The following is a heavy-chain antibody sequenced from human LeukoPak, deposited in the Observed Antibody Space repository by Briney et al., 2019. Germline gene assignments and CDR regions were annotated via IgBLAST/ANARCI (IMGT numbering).Heavy chain of an antibody. CDR3: TTPFYSGSGSYYNAFDI. D-gene: IGHD3-10*01. Sequence: MSGGSLRLSCAASGFTFDNAWMSWVRQAPGKGLEWVGRIESKTDGGTTNYAAPVKGRFTISRDDSENTLYLQMNSLKTEDTAVYYCTTPFYSGSGSYYNAFDIWGQGTVVTVSS. CDR2: IESKTDGGTT. J-gene: IGHJ3*02. CDR1: GFTFDNAW. V-gene: IGHV3-15*04.